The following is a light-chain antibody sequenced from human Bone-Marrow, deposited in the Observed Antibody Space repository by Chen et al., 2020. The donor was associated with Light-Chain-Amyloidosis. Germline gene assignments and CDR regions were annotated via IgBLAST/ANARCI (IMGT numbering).Light chain of an antibody. V-gene: IGLV3-25*03. CDR3: QSADSSGTYEVI. CDR2: SDT. J-gene: IGLJ2*01. CDR1: DLPTKY. Sequence: SYELTQPPSVTVSPGHMARLTCSGDDLPTKYAYWYQQKPGQAPVLVIHSDTERPSGISERFSGSSSGTTATLTISGVQAEDEADYHCQSADSSGTYEVIFGGGTKLTVL.